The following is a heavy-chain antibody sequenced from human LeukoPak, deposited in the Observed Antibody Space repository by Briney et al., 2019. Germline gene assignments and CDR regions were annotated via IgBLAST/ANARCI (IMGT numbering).Heavy chain of an antibody. CDR2: ISYDGSNK. CDR1: GSTFSSYG. D-gene: IGHD2-8*01. Sequence: GGSLRLSCAASGSTFSSYGMHWVRQAPGKGLEWVAVISYDGSNKYYADSVKGRFTISRDNSKNTLYLQMNSLRAEDTAVYYCAKDSGCTNGVCYPTYWGQGTLVTVSS. V-gene: IGHV3-30*18. CDR3: AKDSGCTNGVCYPTY. J-gene: IGHJ4*02.